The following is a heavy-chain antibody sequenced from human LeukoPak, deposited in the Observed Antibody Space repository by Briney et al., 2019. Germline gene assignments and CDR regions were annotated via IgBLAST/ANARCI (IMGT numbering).Heavy chain of an antibody. CDR2: IFYTGST. D-gene: IGHD4-23*01. CDR3: ASLTGGDDAFDI. Sequence: ASETLSLSCTVSGGSISSYYWSWIRQPPGKGLEWIGYIFYTGSTNYNPSLKSRVTISVLTSKNRFSLKLSSVTAADTAVYYCASLTGGDDAFDIWGQGTMVTVSS. J-gene: IGHJ3*02. CDR1: GGSISSYY. V-gene: IGHV4-59*01.